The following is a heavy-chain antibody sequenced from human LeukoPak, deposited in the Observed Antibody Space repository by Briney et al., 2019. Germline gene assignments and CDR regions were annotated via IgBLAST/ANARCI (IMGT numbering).Heavy chain of an antibody. D-gene: IGHD2-8*01. Sequence: GGSLRLSCAASGFTFDDYAMHWVRHAPGKGLEWVSGISWNSGSIGYAGSVKGRFTISRDNAKNSLYLQMNSLRAEDTALYYCAKGDTMVDYWGQGTLVTVSS. J-gene: IGHJ4*02. V-gene: IGHV3-9*01. CDR2: ISWNSGSI. CDR1: GFTFDDYA. CDR3: AKGDTMVDY.